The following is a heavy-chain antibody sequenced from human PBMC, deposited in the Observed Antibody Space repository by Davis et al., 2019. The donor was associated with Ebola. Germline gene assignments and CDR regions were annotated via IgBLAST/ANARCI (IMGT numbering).Heavy chain of an antibody. CDR2: ISGSGGST. V-gene: IGHV3-23*01. CDR3: AKAGGYCTNGVCLRDRRYYYYGMDV. CDR1: GFTFSSYG. Sequence: PGGSLRLSCAASGFTFSSYGMHWVRQAPGKGLEWVSAISGSGGSTYYADSVKGRFTISRDNSKNTLYLQMNSLRAEDTAVYYCAKAGGYCTNGVCLRDRRYYYYGMDVWGQGTTVTVSS. D-gene: IGHD2-8*01. J-gene: IGHJ6*02.